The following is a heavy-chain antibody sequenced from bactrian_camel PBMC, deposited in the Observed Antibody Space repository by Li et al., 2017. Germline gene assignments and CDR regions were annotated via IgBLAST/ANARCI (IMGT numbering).Heavy chain of an antibody. J-gene: IGHJ4*01. CDR1: GVTYTMRR. Sequence: VQLVESGGGLVQPGETLRLSCAATGVTYTMRRMAWFRQTPGKEREGLAEISREDMGGLASYAESVKGRFTISQDNAKNEFFLQMNDLKPEDTAMYFCAAGQWSGRTLDERRYNYWGQGTQVTVS. CDR2: ISREDMGGLA. CDR3: AAGQWSGRTLDERRYNY. D-gene: IGHD7*01. V-gene: IGHV3S40*01.